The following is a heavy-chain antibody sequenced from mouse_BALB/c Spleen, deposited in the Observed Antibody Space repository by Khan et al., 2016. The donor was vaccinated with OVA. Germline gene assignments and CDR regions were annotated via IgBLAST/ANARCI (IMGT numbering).Heavy chain of an antibody. CDR2: VSTGGSYT. Sequence: EVELVESGGDLVKPGGSLKLSCAASGFTFSTYGMSWVRQAPDKRLEWVATVSTGGSYTYYPDSVKGRFTISSDNAKHTLYLQLSGLRSEDSAVFYCTRLAYYYDSEGFAYWGQGTLVTVSA. CDR1: GFTFSTYG. J-gene: IGHJ3*01. D-gene: IGHD1-1*01. V-gene: IGHV5-6*01. CDR3: TRLAYYYDSEGFAY.